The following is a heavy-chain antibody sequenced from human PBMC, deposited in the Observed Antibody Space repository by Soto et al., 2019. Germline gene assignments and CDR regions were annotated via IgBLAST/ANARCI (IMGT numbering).Heavy chain of an antibody. CDR3: ARTTAVPNTLRSRYFFDY. D-gene: IGHD4-17*01. Sequence: LSLTCTVSGVSISSGGYYWGWIRQHPGKGLEWIGNIYYSGRTYYNPSLKSRVTISVDLSKNQFSLRLSSVTTADTALYYCARTTAVPNTLRSRYFFDYWGQGTLVTVSS. J-gene: IGHJ4*02. CDR1: GVSISSGGYY. V-gene: IGHV4-31*03. CDR2: IYYSGRT.